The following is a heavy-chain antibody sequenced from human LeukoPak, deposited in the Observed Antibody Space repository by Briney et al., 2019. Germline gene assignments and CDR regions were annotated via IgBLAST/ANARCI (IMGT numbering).Heavy chain of an antibody. J-gene: IGHJ4*02. V-gene: IGHV3-7*01. D-gene: IGHD4-17*01. CDR1: GFTFSSYW. CDR2: IKQDGSEK. Sequence: TGGSLRLSCAASGFTFSSYWMSWVRQAPGKGLEWVANIKQDGSEKYYVDSVKGRFTISRDNAKNSLYLQMNSLRAEDTAVYYCAKDLHGDYRGFDYWGQGTLVTVSS. CDR3: AKDLHGDYRGFDY.